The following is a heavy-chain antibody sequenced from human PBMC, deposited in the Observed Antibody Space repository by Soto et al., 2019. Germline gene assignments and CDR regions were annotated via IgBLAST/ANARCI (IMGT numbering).Heavy chain of an antibody. J-gene: IGHJ4*02. Sequence: QVQLVQSWAEVKKPGSSVKVSCKASGGTFSSYAISWVRQAPGQGLEWMGGIIPIFGTANYAQKFQGRVTITADKSTSTAYMALSSQRSEDTAVYYCARASDYYGSGSPLFDYWGQGTLVTVSS. V-gene: IGHV1-69*06. CDR3: ARASDYYGSGSPLFDY. D-gene: IGHD3-10*01. CDR1: GGTFSSYA. CDR2: IIPIFGTA.